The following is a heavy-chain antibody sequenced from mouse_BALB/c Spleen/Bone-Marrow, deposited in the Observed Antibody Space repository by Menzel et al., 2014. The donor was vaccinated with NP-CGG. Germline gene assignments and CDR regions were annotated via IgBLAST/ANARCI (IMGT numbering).Heavy chain of an antibody. Sequence: EVLLVESGAELVKPGASVKLSCTASGFKIKDTYMHWVKQRPEQGLEWIGGIDPANGNTKYDPKFLSKDTITADTSSSTDYLQLSSLTSEDTAVYCRVREGWLLLFAYWGQGTLVTVSA. CDR2: IDPANGNT. V-gene: IGHV14-3*02. CDR3: VREGWLLLFAY. J-gene: IGHJ3*01. CDR1: GFKIKDTY. D-gene: IGHD2-3*01.